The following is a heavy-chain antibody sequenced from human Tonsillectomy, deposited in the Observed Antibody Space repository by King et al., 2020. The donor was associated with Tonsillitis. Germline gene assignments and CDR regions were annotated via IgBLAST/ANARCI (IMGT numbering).Heavy chain of an antibody. J-gene: IGHJ4*02. CDR2: ISYDGSNE. Sequence: QLVQSGGGVVQPGRSLRLSCAASGFTFSSYGMHWVRQAPGKGLEWVAVISYDGSNEHYADSVKGRFTISRDNSKNTLYLQMNSLRAEDTAVYYCVKDRETGGGWYPDYSDYWGQGTLVTVSS. CDR3: VKDRETGGGWYPDYSDY. CDR1: GFTFSSYG. V-gene: IGHV3-30*18. D-gene: IGHD6-19*01.